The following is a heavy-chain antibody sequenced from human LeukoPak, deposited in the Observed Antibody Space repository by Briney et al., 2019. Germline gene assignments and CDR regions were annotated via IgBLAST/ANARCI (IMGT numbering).Heavy chain of an antibody. CDR1: GGSISSNGYY. Sequence: KPSETLSLTCTVSGGSISSNGYYWAWFRQPPGKGLEWIGSIYYSGGTYYNPSLKSRVTISTDTSKNQFSLKLRSVTAADTAVYYCARDPTYWGQGILVTVSS. CDR3: ARDPTY. V-gene: IGHV4-39*07. CDR2: IYYSGGT. J-gene: IGHJ4*02.